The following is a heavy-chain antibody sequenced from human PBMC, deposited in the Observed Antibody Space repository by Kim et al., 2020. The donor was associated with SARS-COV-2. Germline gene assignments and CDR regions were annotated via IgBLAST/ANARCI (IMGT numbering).Heavy chain of an antibody. CDR1: GGSISSSTYY. CDR2: VYYSGST. J-gene: IGHJ5*02. Sequence: SETLSLTCTVSGGSISSSTYYWGWIRQPPGKGLEWIGSVYYSGSTYYNPSLKSRVTVSVDTAKNQFSLNLSSVTAADTAVCYCATGLVVGASTWFDPWG. CDR3: ATGLVVGASTWFDP. D-gene: IGHD2-15*01. V-gene: IGHV4-39*01.